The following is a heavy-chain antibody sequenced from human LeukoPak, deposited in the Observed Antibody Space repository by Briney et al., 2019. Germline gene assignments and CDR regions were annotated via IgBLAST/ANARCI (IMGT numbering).Heavy chain of an antibody. CDR2: INWNGGST. D-gene: IGHD2-2*01. Sequence: GSLRLSCAASGFTFDDYGMSWVRQAPGKGLEWVSGINWNGGSTGYADSVKGRFTISRDNAKNSLYLQMNSLRAEDTALYYCARLRYCSSTSCYVNYYYYMDVWGKGTTVTVSS. CDR1: GFTFDDYG. CDR3: ARLRYCSSTSCYVNYYYYMDV. V-gene: IGHV3-20*04. J-gene: IGHJ6*03.